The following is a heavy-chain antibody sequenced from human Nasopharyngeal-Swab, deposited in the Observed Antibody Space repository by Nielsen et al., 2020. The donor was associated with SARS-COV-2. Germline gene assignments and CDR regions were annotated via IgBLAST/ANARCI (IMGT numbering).Heavy chain of an antibody. CDR3: AKGGGYSSGWIWNFDL. CDR1: GFRFDSYA. V-gene: IGHV3-23*01. J-gene: IGHJ5*02. D-gene: IGHD6-19*01. CDR2: IRGSGITT. Sequence: GESLKISCAASGFRFDSYAMSWVRQAPGKGLEWVSAIRGSGITTYYADSVKGRFTISRDNSKNTVYLQMDSLRAEDTAIYYCAKGGGYSSGWIWNFDLWGQGTLVTVSS.